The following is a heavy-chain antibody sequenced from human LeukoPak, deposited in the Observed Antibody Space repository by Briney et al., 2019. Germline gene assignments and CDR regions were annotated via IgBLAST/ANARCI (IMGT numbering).Heavy chain of an antibody. CDR3: ASMVRGAKFDY. CDR1: GGSISSGDYY. J-gene: IGHJ4*02. D-gene: IGHD3-10*01. CDR2: IYYSGST. Sequence: SETLSLTRTVSGGSISSGDYYWSWIRQPPGKGLEWIGYIYYSGSTYYNPSLKSRVTISVDTSKNQFSLKLSSVTAADTAVYYCASMVRGAKFDYWGQGTLVTVSS. V-gene: IGHV4-30-4*01.